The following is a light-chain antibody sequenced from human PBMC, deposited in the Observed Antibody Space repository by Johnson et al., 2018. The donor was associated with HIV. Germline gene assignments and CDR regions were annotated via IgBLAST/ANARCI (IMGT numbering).Light chain of an antibody. CDR2: DNT. CDR3: GTWDSSLSAYV. Sequence: QSVLTQPPSVSAAPRQKVTISCSGSSSNIGINYVSWYQQLPGTAPKLLIYDNTKRPSGIPDRFSCSKSGTSATLGITGLQTWDEADYYCGTWDSSLSAYVFGTGTKVTVL. J-gene: IGLJ1*01. V-gene: IGLV1-51*01. CDR1: SSNIGINY.